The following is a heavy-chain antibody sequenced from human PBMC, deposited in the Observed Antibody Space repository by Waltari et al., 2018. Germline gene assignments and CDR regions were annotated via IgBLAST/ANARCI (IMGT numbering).Heavy chain of an antibody. CDR1: GYTFTGYY. V-gene: IGHV1-2*02. D-gene: IGHD3-22*01. CDR3: ARRITTEYGMDV. CDR2: INPNRCGT. J-gene: IGHJ6*02. Sequence: QVQLVQSGAEVKKPGASVKVSCKASGYTFTGYYMHWVRQAPGQGLEWMGWINPNRCGTNYAQKFQVRVTMTRDTSISTAYMELSRLRSDDTAVYYCARRITTEYGMDVWGQGTTVTVSS.